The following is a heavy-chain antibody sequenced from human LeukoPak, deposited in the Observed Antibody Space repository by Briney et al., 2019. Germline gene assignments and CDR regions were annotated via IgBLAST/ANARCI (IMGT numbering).Heavy chain of an antibody. CDR2: IRYDGSNK. J-gene: IGHJ4*02. CDR3: AKDLFLLGDNFDY. CDR1: GFTFSSYG. D-gene: IGHD3-16*01. V-gene: IGHV3-30*02. Sequence: GGSLRLSCAASGFTFSSYGMHWVRQAPGKGLEWVAFIRYDGSNKYYADSVKGRFTISRDNSKNTLYLQMNSLRAEDTAVYYCAKDLFLLGDNFDYWGQGTLVTVSS.